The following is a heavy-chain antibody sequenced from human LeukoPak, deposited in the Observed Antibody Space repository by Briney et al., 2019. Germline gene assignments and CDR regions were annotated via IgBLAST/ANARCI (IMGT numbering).Heavy chain of an antibody. CDR1: GFTFDDYA. D-gene: IGHD5-12*01. J-gene: IGHJ6*01. V-gene: IGHV3-43D*04. CDR3: AKDKEYSGFGPILSGYYYGMDV. CDR2: ISWDGGST. Sequence: PGGSLRLSCAASGFTFDDYAMHWVRQAPGKGLEWVSLISWDGGSTYYADSVKGRFTISRHNSRHTLYLQMNSLGAEDTALYYCAKDKEYSGFGPILSGYYYGMDVWGKGTTVTVSS.